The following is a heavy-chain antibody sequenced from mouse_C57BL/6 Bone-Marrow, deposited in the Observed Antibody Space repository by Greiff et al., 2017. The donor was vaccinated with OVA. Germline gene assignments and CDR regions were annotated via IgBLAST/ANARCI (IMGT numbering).Heavy chain of an antibody. CDR2: IYPSDSET. J-gene: IGHJ2*01. Sequence: VQLQQPGAELVRPGSSVKLSCKASGYTFTSYWMDWVKQRPGQGLEWIGNIYPSDSETHYNQKFKDKATLTVDKSSSTAYMQLSSLTSEDSAVYYCARKLRPYYFDYWGQGTTLTVSS. CDR3: ARKLRPYYFDY. CDR1: GYTFTSYW. V-gene: IGHV1-61*01. D-gene: IGHD3-2*02.